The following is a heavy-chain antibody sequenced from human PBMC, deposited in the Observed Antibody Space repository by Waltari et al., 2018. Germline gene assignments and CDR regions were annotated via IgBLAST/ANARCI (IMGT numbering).Heavy chain of an antibody. CDR2: INPNSGGT. Sequence: VQLVQSGAEVKNPGASLKVSCQASGYPFTGYYMHWVRQAPGQGLEWMGRINPNSGGTNYAQKCQGRVTMTRDTSISTAYMELSRLRSDDTAVYYCAAGRSWFDPWGQGTLVTVSS. V-gene: IGHV1-2*06. CDR3: AAGRSWFDP. CDR1: GYPFTGYY. J-gene: IGHJ5*02.